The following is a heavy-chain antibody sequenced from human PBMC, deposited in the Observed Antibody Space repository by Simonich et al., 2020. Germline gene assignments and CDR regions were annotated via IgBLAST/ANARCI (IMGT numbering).Heavy chain of an antibody. J-gene: IGHJ3*02. Sequence: QVQLVQSGAEVKKPGASVKVSCKASGYTFTGYYMHWVRQAPGQGLGCMERNNPNSGGTNDAQMFHGRVTKTTDTSISTASMELSRLRSDDTAVYYCARDTFLGYCSSTSCYDAFDIWGQGTMVTVSS. CDR1: GYTFTGYY. CDR3: ARDTFLGYCSSTSCYDAFDI. V-gene: IGHV1-2*06. CDR2: NNPNSGGT. D-gene: IGHD2-2*01.